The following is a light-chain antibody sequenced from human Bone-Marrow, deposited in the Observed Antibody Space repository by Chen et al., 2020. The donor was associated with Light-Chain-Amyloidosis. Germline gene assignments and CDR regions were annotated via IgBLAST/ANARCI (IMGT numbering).Light chain of an antibody. CDR1: RSNIGFNY. CDR2: RNN. J-gene: IGLJ1*01. Sequence: QSVLTQLPSASGTPGPRVTIACPGARSNIGFNYVYWYQHFPGAAPYLLIHRNNKRPSGVPDRCSAPRSGTSAFLAIGGLRSENEADYYCAAWDGSLSGYVFGTGTKVIVL. CDR3: AAWDGSLSGYV. V-gene: IGLV1-47*01.